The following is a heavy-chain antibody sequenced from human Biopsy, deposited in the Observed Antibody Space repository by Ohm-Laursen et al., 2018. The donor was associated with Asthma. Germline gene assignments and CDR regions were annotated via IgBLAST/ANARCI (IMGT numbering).Heavy chain of an antibody. V-gene: IGHV3-7*01. CDR1: GFTFGAYC. CDR3: ARTFHFWSPYHAEHYQL. J-gene: IGHJ1*01. D-gene: IGHD3-3*01. CDR2: IKNARIEK. Sequence: SLRLPCSASGFTFGAYCMSGVRQVPGQGLEWVANIKNARIEKNHADSLKGRFTISRDNAKNLLFLQMNSLRAEDTAVYYCARTFHFWSPYHAEHYQLWGQGTLVTVSS.